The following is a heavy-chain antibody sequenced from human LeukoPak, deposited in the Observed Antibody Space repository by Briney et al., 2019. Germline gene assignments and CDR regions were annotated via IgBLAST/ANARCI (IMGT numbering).Heavy chain of an antibody. CDR3: GRGRGMDV. Sequence: GGSLRLSCAASGFTLSYSWMSWVRQAPGKGLEWVANIKQDGSERYYVDSVKGRFTISRDNAKNSLYLQMNSLRAEDTAVYYCGRGRGMDVWGKGTTVTVSS. J-gene: IGHJ6*03. V-gene: IGHV3-7*04. CDR1: GFTLSYSW. CDR2: IKQDGSER.